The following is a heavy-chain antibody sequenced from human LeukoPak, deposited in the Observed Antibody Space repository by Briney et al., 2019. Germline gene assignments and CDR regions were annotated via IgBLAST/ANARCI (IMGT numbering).Heavy chain of an antibody. D-gene: IGHD1-14*01. J-gene: IGHJ3*02. CDR1: GYTFTDYY. CDR2: ISPNSGKP. V-gene: IGHV1-2*02. CDR3: AREPPTVHPERRRLGVLDI. Sequence: ASVKVSCKTSGYTFTDYYIHWVRPAPGQGLEWMGWISPNSGKPNYAQKSQGRVTMTRATAISTAYLELSSLTFDDTAMYYCAREPPTVHPERRRLGVLDIWGRGTVITVSS.